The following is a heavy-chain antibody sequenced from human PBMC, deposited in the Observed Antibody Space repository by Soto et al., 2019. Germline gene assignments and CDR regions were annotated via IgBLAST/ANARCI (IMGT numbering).Heavy chain of an antibody. CDR1: GGYISSYY. V-gene: IGHV4-59*01. CDR3: ASKVTDDILTGYYYGMDV. J-gene: IGHJ6*02. CDR2: IYYSGST. D-gene: IGHD3-9*01. Sequence: SETLSLTCTVSGGYISSYYWSWIRQPPGKGLEWIGYIYYSGSTNYNPYLKSRVTISVDTSKNQFSLKLSSVTAADTAVYYCASKVTDDILTGYYYGMDVWGQGTTVT.